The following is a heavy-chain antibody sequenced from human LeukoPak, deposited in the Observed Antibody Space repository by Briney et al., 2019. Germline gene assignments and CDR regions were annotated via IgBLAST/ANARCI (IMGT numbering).Heavy chain of an antibody. D-gene: IGHD3-3*01. J-gene: IGHJ4*02. CDR2: IKNKIDGGTT. Sequence: MPGGSLRLSRAASGFIFSGAWMNWVRQAPGKGLEWVGRIKNKIDGGTTDYAAPVKGRSTISRDDPKNTLYLQMNRLKTEDTAVYYCTTAHLNLEHADYWGQGTLVTVSS. CDR3: TTAHLNLEHADY. V-gene: IGHV3-15*01. CDR1: GFIFSGAW.